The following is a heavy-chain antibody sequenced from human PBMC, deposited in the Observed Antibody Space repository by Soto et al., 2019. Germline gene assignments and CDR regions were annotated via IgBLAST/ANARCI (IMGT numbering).Heavy chain of an antibody. CDR2: IKPNSGGT. V-gene: IGHV1-2*04. D-gene: IGHD3-22*01. Sequence: GASVKVSCKASGYTFTGFYIHWGRQGPGQRLEGMGWIKPNSGGTNYAQKFQGWVTRTRDTSISTAYMELSRLRSDDTAVYYCARDLNPAPPGVASRGRGRDSSGYRVGGLYYYYGMDVWGQGTTVTVSS. CDR3: ARDLNPAPPGVASRGRGRDSSGYRVGGLYYYYGMDV. J-gene: IGHJ6*02. CDR1: GYTFTGFY.